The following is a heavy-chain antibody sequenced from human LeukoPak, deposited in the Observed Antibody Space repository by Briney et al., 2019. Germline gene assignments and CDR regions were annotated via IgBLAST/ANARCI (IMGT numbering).Heavy chain of an antibody. CDR3: ARGLLDP. J-gene: IGHJ5*02. CDR1: GDSISSGDYS. V-gene: IGHV4-30-2*01. CDR2: IYHTGNT. D-gene: IGHD3-16*01. Sequence: SETLPLTCAVSGDSISSGDYSWNWIRQPPGKGLEWIGYIYHTGNTYYNPSLKSRVTISVDRSKNQFSLKVSSVTAADTAVYSCARGLLDPWGQGSLVTVSS.